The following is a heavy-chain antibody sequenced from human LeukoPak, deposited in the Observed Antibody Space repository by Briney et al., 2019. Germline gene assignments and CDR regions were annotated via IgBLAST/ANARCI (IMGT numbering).Heavy chain of an antibody. CDR3: ARADILTGYYIWFDP. CDR2: INPNSGGT. CDR1: GYTFTGYY. J-gene: IGHJ5*02. Sequence: ASVKVSCKASGYTFTGYYMHWVRQAPGQGLEWMGWINPNSGGTNYAQKFQGRVTMTRDTSISTAYMELSGLRSDDTAVYYCARADILTGYYIWFDPWGQGTLVTVSS. D-gene: IGHD3-9*01. V-gene: IGHV1-2*02.